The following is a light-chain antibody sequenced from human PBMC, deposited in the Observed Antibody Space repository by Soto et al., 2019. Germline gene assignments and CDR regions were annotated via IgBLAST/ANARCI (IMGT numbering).Light chain of an antibody. V-gene: IGLV2-14*03. CDR1: SSDVGAYDY. CDR2: EVS. Sequence: SVLTQPASLSGSPGQSITISCTGTSSDVGAYDYVSWYQQHPDKAPKLMIYEVSNRPSGVSNRFSGSKSVNTATLTISGLQTEDEADYYCSSYTSSSTRVFGTGTKVTVL. J-gene: IGLJ1*01. CDR3: SSYTSSSTRV.